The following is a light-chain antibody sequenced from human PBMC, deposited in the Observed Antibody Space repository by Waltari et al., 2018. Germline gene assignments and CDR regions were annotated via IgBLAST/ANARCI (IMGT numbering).Light chain of an antibody. CDR3: SAWDNNLNVWV. CDR1: SNNVGHQA. J-gene: IGLJ3*02. CDR2: RRD. V-gene: IGLV10-54*04. Sequence: QAGLAQPPSVSKALRQTATLTCTGNSNNVGHQAADWLQQHQGHPPNLLFSRRDNRPSGISERFSTSRSGNTASLTITGLLPEDEADYYCSAWDNNLNVWVFGGGTKLTVL.